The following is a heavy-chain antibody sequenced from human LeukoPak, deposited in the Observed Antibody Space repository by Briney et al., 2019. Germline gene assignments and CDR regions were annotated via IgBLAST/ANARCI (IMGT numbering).Heavy chain of an antibody. J-gene: IGHJ4*02. V-gene: IGHV3-74*01. D-gene: IGHD3-10*01. CDR1: GFIFSSYW. CDR2: INTDGSST. Sequence: GGSLRLSCAASGFIFSSYWMHWVRQAPGKGLVWVSRINTDGSSTSYADSVKGRFTISRDNAKNTLYLQMSSLGAEDTAVYYCARHRVYGYYFDYWGKGTLVTVSS. CDR3: ARHRVYGYYFDY.